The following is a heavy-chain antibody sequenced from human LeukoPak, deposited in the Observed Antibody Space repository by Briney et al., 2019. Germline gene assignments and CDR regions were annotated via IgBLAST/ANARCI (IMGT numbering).Heavy chain of an antibody. V-gene: IGHV4-39*07. CDR2: IYTSGST. J-gene: IGHJ4*02. CDR1: GGSISSSDYY. CDR3: ARADWQLGWGYFDY. Sequence: PSETLSLTCTVSGGSISSSDYYWVWIRQPPGRGLEWIGRIYTSGSTNYNPSLKSRVTISVDTSKNQFSLKLSSVTAADTAVYYCARADWQLGWGYFDYWGQGTLVTVSS. D-gene: IGHD6-6*01.